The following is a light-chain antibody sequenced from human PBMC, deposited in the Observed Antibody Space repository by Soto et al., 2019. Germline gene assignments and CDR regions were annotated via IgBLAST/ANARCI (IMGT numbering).Light chain of an antibody. Sequence: DIQLTQSPSFLSASVGDRVTITCRTSQDISSYLAWYQQKPGKAPQLLISAASTLQSGVPSRFSGSGSGTEFTLTISSLQPEDFATYYCQQLKSYPISFGGVNKVE. CDR1: QDISSY. V-gene: IGKV1-9*01. J-gene: IGKJ4*01. CDR2: AAS. CDR3: QQLKSYPIS.